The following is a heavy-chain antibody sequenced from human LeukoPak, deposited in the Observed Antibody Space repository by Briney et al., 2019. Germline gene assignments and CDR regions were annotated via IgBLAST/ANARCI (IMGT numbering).Heavy chain of an antibody. CDR1: GYTFTGYY. D-gene: IGHD3-10*01. J-gene: IGHJ5*02. CDR2: INPNSGGT. V-gene: IGHV1-2*02. CDR3: ARGLSYSWFGP. Sequence: GASVKVSCKASGYTFTGYYMHWVRQAPGQGLEWMGWINPNSGGTNYVQKFQGRVTMTRDTSISTAYMELSRLRSDDTAVYYCARGLSYSWFGPWGQGTLVTVSS.